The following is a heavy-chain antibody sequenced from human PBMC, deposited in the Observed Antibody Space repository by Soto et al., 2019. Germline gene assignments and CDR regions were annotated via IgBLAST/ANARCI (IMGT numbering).Heavy chain of an antibody. CDR3: ARREIQGPIDY. V-gene: IGHV4-28*01. J-gene: IGHJ4*02. Sequence: PSETLSLTCAVSGYSISSSNWWGWIRQPLGKGLEWIGYIYYSGTTYYNPSLKSRVTMSVDTSKNQFSLKLTSVTAVDTAVYYCARREIQGPIDYWGQGTLVTVSS. D-gene: IGHD1-26*01. CDR1: GYSISSSNW. CDR2: IYYSGTT.